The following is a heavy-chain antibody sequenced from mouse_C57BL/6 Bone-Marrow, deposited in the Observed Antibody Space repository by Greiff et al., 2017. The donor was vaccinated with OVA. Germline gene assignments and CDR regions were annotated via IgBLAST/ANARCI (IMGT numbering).Heavy chain of an antibody. CDR1: GYTFTDYY. Sequence: EVQLQQSGPELVKPGASVKISCKASGYTFTDYYMNWVKQSHGKSLEWIGDINPNNGGTSYNQKFKGKATLTVDKSSSTAYMELCSLTSEDSAVYYCARENYGSSYPWVSDVWGTGTTVTVSS. D-gene: IGHD1-1*01. CDR2: INPNNGGT. V-gene: IGHV1-26*01. J-gene: IGHJ1*03. CDR3: ARENYGSSYPWVSDV.